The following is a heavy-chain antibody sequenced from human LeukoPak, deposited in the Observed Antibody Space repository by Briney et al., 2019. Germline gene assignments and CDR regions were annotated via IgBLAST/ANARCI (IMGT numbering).Heavy chain of an antibody. Sequence: SETLSLTCAVYGGSFSGYYWSWIRQPPGKGLEWIGEINHSGSTNYNPSLKSRVTISVDTSKNQFSLKLSSVTAADTAVYYCPRLVRYFDWLFEISPGLGFDYWGQGTLVTVSS. CDR1: GGSFSGYY. CDR2: INHSGST. V-gene: IGHV4-34*01. CDR3: PRLVRYFDWLFEISPGLGFDY. J-gene: IGHJ4*02. D-gene: IGHD3-9*01.